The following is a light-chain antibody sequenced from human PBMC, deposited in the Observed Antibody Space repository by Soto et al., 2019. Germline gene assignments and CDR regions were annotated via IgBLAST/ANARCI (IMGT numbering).Light chain of an antibody. CDR2: DVS. CDR3: CSYAGSYKV. CDR1: SSDVGGYNY. Sequence: QSVLTQPRSVSGSPGQSVTISCTGTSSDVGGYNYVSWYQQHPGKAPKLMIYDVSKRPSGVPDRFSGSKSGNTASLTISGLQAEDEADYYCCSYAGSYKVFGGGIKVTVL. V-gene: IGLV2-11*01. J-gene: IGLJ2*01.